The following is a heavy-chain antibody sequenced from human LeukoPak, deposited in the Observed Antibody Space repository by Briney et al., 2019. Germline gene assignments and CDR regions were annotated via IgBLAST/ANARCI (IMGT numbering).Heavy chain of an antibody. J-gene: IGHJ4*02. CDR2: ISWNSGSI. CDR3: AKSKAVAGKFDY. CDR1: GFTFDDYA. D-gene: IGHD6-19*01. V-gene: IGHV3-9*01. Sequence: PGGSLRLSCAASGFTFDDYAMHWVRQAPGKGLEWVSGISWNSGSIGYADSVKGRFTISRDNAKNSLYLQMNSLRAEDTALYYCAKSKAVAGKFDYWGQGTLVTVSS.